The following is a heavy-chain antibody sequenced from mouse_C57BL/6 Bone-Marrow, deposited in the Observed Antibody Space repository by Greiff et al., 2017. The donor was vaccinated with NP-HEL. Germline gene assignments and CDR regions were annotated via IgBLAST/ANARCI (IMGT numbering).Heavy chain of an antibody. Sequence: EVKLMESGPELVKPGASVKIPCKASGYTFTDYNMDWVKQSHGKSLEWIGDINPNNGGTIYNQKFKGKATLTVDKSSSTAYMELRSLTSEDTAVYYCARWGYGSSYRAYWYFDVWGTGTTVTVSS. CDR3: ARWGYGSSYRAYWYFDV. CDR2: INPNNGGT. CDR1: GYTFTDYN. D-gene: IGHD1-1*01. V-gene: IGHV1-18*01. J-gene: IGHJ1*03.